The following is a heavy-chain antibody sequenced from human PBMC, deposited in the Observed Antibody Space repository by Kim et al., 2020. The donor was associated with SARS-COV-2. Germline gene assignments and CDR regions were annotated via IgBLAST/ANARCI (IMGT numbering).Heavy chain of an antibody. D-gene: IGHD1-7*01. CDR3: ARDAGTGTTFDYYYYYMDV. CDR1: GFTFSGYS. J-gene: IGHJ6*03. CDR2: IGGGGSPI. V-gene: IGHV3-48*02. Sequence: GGSLRLSCTTSGFTFSGYSMHWVRQAPGKGLEWLSYIGGGGSPIYYADSLKGRFTISRDNVKNSLYLQMSSLGDEDTAVYYCARDAGTGTTFDYYYYYMDVWGKGTTVTVSS.